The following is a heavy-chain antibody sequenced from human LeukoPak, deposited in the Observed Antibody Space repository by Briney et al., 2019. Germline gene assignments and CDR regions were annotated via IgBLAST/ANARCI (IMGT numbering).Heavy chain of an antibody. D-gene: IGHD3-22*01. CDR2: INHSGST. J-gene: IGHJ5*02. V-gene: IGHV4-34*01. Sequence: SETLSLTCAVYGGSFSGYYWSWIRQPPGKGLEWIGEINHSGSTSYNPSLKSRVTISVDTSKNQFSLKLSSVTAADTAVYYCARDSLYYDSSGTWGQGTLVTVSS. CDR1: GGSFSGYY. CDR3: ARDSLYYDSSGT.